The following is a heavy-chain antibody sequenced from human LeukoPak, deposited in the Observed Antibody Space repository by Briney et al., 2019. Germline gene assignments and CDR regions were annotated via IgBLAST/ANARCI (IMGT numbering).Heavy chain of an antibody. CDR2: ISGIGDST. CDR1: GFAFRSYG. D-gene: IGHD3-9*01. J-gene: IGHJ4*02. CDR3: AKNRGVLRNFDCYDY. V-gene: IGHV3-23*01. Sequence: GGSLRLSCAVSGFAFRSYGMSWVHQAPGKGLEWVSAISGIGDSTYYADSVKGRFTISRDNSKNTLYLQVNSLRAEDTAVYYCAKNRGVLRNFDCYDYWGQGTLVTVSS.